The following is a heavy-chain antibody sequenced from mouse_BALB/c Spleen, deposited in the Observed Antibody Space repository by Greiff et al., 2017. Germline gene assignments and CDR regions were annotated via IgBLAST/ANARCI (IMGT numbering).Heavy chain of an antibody. Sequence: EVQRVESGGGLVKPGGSLKLSCAASGFTFSSYTMSWVRQTPEKRLEWVATISSGGSYTYYPDSVKGRFTISRDNAKNTLYLQMSSLKSEDTAMYYCTRALNYYGSSYFDVWGAGTTVTVAS. V-gene: IGHV5-6-4*01. D-gene: IGHD1-1*01. CDR1: GFTFSSYT. CDR3: TRALNYYGSSYFDV. CDR2: ISSGGSYT. J-gene: IGHJ1*01.